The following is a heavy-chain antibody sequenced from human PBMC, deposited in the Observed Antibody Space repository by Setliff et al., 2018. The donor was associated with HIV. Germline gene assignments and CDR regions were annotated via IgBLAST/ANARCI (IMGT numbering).Heavy chain of an antibody. CDR1: GGSFTSRSYY. CDR3: ARSKTFYDFWGGYYTHGAFKI. CDR2: IFYSGIT. Sequence: LSLTCTVSGGSFTSRSYYWGWIRQPPGKGLEWIGSIFYSGITYYNPSLKSRVTISVDTSKNQFSLNLTSVTAANTAVYYCARSKTFYDFWGGYYTHGAFKIWGLGTMVTVSS. V-gene: IGHV4-39*01. J-gene: IGHJ3*02. D-gene: IGHD3-3*01.